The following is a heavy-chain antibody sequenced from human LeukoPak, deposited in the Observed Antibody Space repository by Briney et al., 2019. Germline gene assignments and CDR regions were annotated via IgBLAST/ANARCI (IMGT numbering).Heavy chain of an antibody. D-gene: IGHD2-2*02. CDR1: GYSFMDYW. CDR2: IFPHDSNP. V-gene: IGHV5-51*01. J-gene: IGHJ6*02. CDR3: ARYGIQGCNTNCYRSFYYYGMDV. Sequence: GESLKISCKGSGYSFMDYWIGWVRLMPGKGPEWMGFIFPHDSNPMYSPSFQGQVTISVDKSISTAYVQWSSLKASDTAIYYCARYGIQGCNTNCYRSFYYYGMDVWGQGTTVTVSS.